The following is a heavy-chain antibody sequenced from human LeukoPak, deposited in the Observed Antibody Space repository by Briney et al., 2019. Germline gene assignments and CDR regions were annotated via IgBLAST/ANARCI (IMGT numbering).Heavy chain of an antibody. CDR1: GFTFDSYG. D-gene: IGHD3-10*01. V-gene: IGHV3-48*04. J-gene: IGHJ4*02. CDR3: ARDRFVEVHSGYFDY. Sequence: GGSLRLSCAASGFTFDSYGMHWVRQAPGKGLEWVSYISGSGSIIYYADSVEGRFTISRDNAGNSLYLRMNSLRAEDTAVYYCARDRFVEVHSGYFDYWGQGVLVTVSS. CDR2: ISGSGSII.